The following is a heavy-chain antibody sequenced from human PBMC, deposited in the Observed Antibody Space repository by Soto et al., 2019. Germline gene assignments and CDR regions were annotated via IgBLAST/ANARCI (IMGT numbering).Heavy chain of an antibody. CDR3: ARFPGGWLDY. J-gene: IGHJ4*02. D-gene: IGHD6-19*01. CDR2: ISGSGGST. CDR1: GFTFSSYA. Sequence: PGGSLRLSCAASGFTFSSYAMSWVRQAPGKGLEWVSAISGSGGSTYYADSVKDRFTISRDNSKNTLYLQMNSLRAEDTAVYYCARFPGGWLDYWGQGTLVTVSS. V-gene: IGHV3-23*01.